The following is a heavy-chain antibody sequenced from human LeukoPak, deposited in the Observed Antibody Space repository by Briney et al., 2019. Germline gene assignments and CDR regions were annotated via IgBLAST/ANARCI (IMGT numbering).Heavy chain of an antibody. CDR2: IYPDDSDT. J-gene: IGHJ6*03. CDR1: GYTFTNYW. D-gene: IGHD3-3*01. Sequence: GESLKISCKASGYTFTNYWIGWVRQMPGKGLEWMGIIYPDDSDTKYSPSFQGHVTNSVDESISTAYLQWSSLKASDTAIYYCARHEVGGDSSSGYEYYYYMDVRGKGTAVTVFS. V-gene: IGHV5-51*01. CDR3: ARHEVGGDSSSGYEYYYYMDV.